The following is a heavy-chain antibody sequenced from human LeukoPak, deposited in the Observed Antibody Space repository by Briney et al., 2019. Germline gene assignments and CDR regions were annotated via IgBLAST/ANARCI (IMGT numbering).Heavy chain of an antibody. CDR3: ARSDDYGDYHLDY. CDR1: GFTFSSYA. D-gene: IGHD4-17*01. CDR2: IKQDGSEK. V-gene: IGHV3-7*01. Sequence: GGSLRLSCAASGFTFSSYAMSWVRQAPGKGLEWVANIKQDGSEKYYVDSVKGRFTISRDNAKNSLYLQMNSLRAEDTAVYYCARSDDYGDYHLDYWGQGTLVTVSS. J-gene: IGHJ4*02.